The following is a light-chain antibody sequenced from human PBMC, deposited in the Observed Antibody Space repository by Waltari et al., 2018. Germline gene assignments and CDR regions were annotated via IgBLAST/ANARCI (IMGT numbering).Light chain of an antibody. V-gene: IGLV1-44*01. Sequence: QYVLTQPPSASGTPGQRVTISCSGSASNIGGNLVNWYQQPPGKAPKLLIYRSDQRPSGVPDRFSASKTGTSASLAISGLQSEDEADYFCASWDDSLNGHWVFGGGTKVTVL. CDR2: RSD. CDR1: ASNIGGNL. CDR3: ASWDDSLNGHWV. J-gene: IGLJ3*02.